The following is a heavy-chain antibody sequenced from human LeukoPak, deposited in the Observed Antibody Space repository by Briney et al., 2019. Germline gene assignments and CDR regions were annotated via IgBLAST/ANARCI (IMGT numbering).Heavy chain of an antibody. Sequence: GGSLRLSCAASGFTFSDYYMSWIRQAPGKGLEWVSYISSSGSTIYYADSVKGRFTISRDNAKNSLYLQMNSLRAEDTAVYYCARPDYYDSSACDYWGQGTLVTVSS. CDR1: GFTFSDYY. CDR2: ISSSGSTI. V-gene: IGHV3-11*04. CDR3: ARPDYYDSSACDY. J-gene: IGHJ4*02. D-gene: IGHD3-22*01.